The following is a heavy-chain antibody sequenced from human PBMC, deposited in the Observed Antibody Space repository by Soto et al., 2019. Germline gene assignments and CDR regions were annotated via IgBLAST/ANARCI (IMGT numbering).Heavy chain of an antibody. CDR3: ATSSSWPLYYYYYGMDV. J-gene: IGHJ6*02. CDR1: GYSFTSYW. V-gene: IGHV5-51*01. Sequence: GESLKISCKGSGYSFTSYWIGWVRQMPGKGLEWMGIIYPGDSDTRYSPSFQGQVTISADKSISTAYLQWSSLKASDTAMYYCATSSSWPLYYYYYGMDVWGQGTTVTVSS. D-gene: IGHD6-13*01. CDR2: IYPGDSDT.